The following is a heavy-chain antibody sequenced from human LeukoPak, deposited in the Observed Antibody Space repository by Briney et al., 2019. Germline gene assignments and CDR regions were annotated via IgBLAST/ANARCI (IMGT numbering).Heavy chain of an antibody. CDR1: GGSISSHI. V-gene: IGHV4-59*08. J-gene: IGHJ3*02. D-gene: IGHD4-17*01. CDR2: IYYSGST. CDR3: ARQTVTTADAFDI. Sequence: SETLSLTCTVSGGSISSHIWSWIRQPPGKGLEWIAYIYYSGSTDYNPSLKSRVTISVDTSKNQFSLKLSSVTAADTAVYYCARQTVTTADAFDIWGQGTMVTVSS.